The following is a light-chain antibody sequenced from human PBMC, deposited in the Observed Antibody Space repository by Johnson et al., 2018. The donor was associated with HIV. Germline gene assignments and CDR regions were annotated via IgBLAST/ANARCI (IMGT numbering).Light chain of an antibody. CDR1: SSNIGNNY. Sequence: QSALTQPPSMSAAPGQKVTISCSGSSSNIGNNYVSWYQQLPGTAPKLLIYDNNTRPSGIPDRFSGSKSGTSVTLGITGLQTGDEADYYCGTWDNSLSAFYVFGTGTKVTVL. V-gene: IGLV1-51*01. J-gene: IGLJ1*01. CDR2: DNN. CDR3: GTWDNSLSAFYV.